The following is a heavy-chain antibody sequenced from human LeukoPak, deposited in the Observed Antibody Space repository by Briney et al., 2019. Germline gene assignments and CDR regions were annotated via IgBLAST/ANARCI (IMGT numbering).Heavy chain of an antibody. CDR2: IYYSGST. Sequence: SETLSLTCAVYGGSFSGYYWSWIRQPPGKGLEWIGYIYYSGSTNYNPSLKSRVAISVDTSKNQFSLKLSSVTAADTAVYYCARLTYYYDSSGLDYWGQGTLVTVSS. J-gene: IGHJ4*02. CDR1: GGSFSGYY. V-gene: IGHV4-59*01. D-gene: IGHD3-22*01. CDR3: ARLTYYYDSSGLDY.